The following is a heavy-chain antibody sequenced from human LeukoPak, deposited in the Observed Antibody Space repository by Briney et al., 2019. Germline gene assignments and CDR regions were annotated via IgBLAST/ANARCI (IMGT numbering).Heavy chain of an antibody. D-gene: IGHD1-26*01. CDR2: ISGSGGRT. Sequence: GGSLRLSCAASGFTFSSYAMTWVRQAPGKGLEWVSAISGSGGRTFYGDSVKGRFTISRDNSKNTLYLQMNSPRAEDTAVYYCAKKVIVGTTGGFDYWGQGTLVTVSS. CDR1: GFTFSSYA. V-gene: IGHV3-23*01. J-gene: IGHJ4*02. CDR3: AKKVIVGTTGGFDY.